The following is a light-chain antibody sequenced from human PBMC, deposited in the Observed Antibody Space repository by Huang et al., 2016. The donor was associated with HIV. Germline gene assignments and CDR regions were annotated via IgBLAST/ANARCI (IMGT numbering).Light chain of an antibody. CDR2: GAS. CDR1: QSVTRNY. J-gene: IGKJ2*03. CDR3: QQFGSSPPYS. Sequence: EIVLTQSPDTLSLSPAERATVSCRASQSVTRNYLAWYQQRPGQAPKLRIYGASTRATGIPDRFSGSGSGTDFTLTISRLAPEDFAVYYCQQFGSSPPYSFGQGTKLEIK. V-gene: IGKV3-20*01.